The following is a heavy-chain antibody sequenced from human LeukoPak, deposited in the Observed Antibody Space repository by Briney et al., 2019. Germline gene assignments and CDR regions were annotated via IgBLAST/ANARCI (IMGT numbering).Heavy chain of an antibody. CDR2: INPSGGST. CDR3: AKLAAAGTAHYYFDY. CDR1: GYTFTSYH. Sequence: ASVKVSCKASGYTFTSYHMHWVRQAPGQGLEIMGMINPSGGSTTYAQKFQGRVTMTRDTSTSTVYMELSSLRSEDTAVYYCAKLAAAGTAHYYFDYWGQGTLVTVSS. J-gene: IGHJ4*02. D-gene: IGHD6-13*01. V-gene: IGHV1-46*01.